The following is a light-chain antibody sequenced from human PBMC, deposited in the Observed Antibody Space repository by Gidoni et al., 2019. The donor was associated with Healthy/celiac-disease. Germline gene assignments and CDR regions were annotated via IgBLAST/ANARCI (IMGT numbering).Light chain of an antibody. J-gene: IGKJ2*01. V-gene: IGKV3-11*01. CDR1: QSVSSY. Sequence: DIVLTPSPATLALSPGKRATLSCRASQSVSSYLAWYQQKPGKAPRLLIYDASNRAAGIPARFSGSGSGTDFTLTISSLEPEDFAVYYCQQRSNWPLYTFGQGTKLEIK. CDR2: DAS. CDR3: QQRSNWPLYT.